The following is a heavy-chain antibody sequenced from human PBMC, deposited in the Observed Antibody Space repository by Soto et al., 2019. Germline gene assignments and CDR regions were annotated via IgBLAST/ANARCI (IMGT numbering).Heavy chain of an antibody. J-gene: IGHJ3*02. CDR1: GFTFSSYA. Sequence: GGSLRLSCAASGFTFSSYAMSWVRQAPGKGLEWVSAISGSGGSTYYADSVKGRFTISRDNSKNTLYLQMNSLRAEDTPVFYGAKGGGGGELPDAFDIWGQGTMVTVSS. CDR3: AKGGGGGELPDAFDI. V-gene: IGHV3-23*01. CDR2: ISGSGGST. D-gene: IGHD1-26*01.